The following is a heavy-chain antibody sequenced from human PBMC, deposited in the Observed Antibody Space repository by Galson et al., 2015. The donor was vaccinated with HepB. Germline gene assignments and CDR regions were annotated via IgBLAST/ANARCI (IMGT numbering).Heavy chain of an antibody. CDR3: ARVNSGDDY. CDR2: INTNTGNP. V-gene: IGHV7-4-1*02. J-gene: IGHJ4*02. Sequence: SVKVSCKASGYTLTNYAMNWVRQAPGQGLEWMGWINTNTGNPTYAQGFTGRFVFSLDTSVSTAYPQISSLKAEDTAVYYCARVNSGDDYWGQGTLVTVSS. D-gene: IGHD7-27*01. CDR1: GYTLTNYA.